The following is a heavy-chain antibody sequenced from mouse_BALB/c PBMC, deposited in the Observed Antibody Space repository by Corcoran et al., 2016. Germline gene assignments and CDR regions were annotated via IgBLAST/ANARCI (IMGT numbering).Heavy chain of an antibody. J-gene: IGHJ3*01. Sequence: VQLQQSGAEHVRPGALDKLSCKAAVFYIKDYFMHGVKHRPEQGLEWIGWSDPENGNTIYDPKFQGKASITAETSSNTAYLQPSSLTSEDTAVYYCHITTVVEAYWGQGTLVTVS. CDR1: VFYIKDYF. V-gene: IGHV14-1*02. D-gene: IGHD1-1*01. CDR2: SDPENGNT. CDR3: HITTVVEAY.